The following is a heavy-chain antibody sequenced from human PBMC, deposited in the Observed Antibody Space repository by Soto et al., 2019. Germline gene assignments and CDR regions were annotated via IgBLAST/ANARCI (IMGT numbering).Heavy chain of an antibody. D-gene: IGHD3-10*01. V-gene: IGHV3-23*01. CDR2: VSGDGYAS. J-gene: IGHJ4*03. CDR1: GFTFSSNA. CDR3: ANRHYYGSWSVARAP. Sequence: EVRLLESGGGLVQPGGSLRLSCAGSGFTFSSNAMSWVRQAPGKGLGWVSSVSGDGYASDYADSVKGRFTVSRHNSKNTLYLQMNSLRAVDTAVYYCANRHYYGSWSVARAPWGQGTLVTVSS.